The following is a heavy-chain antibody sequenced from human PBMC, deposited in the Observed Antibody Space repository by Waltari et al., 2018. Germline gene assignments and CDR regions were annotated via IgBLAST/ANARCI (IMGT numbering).Heavy chain of an antibody. CDR3: ARGWEPGRGYFDF. CDR2: LYSSGST. CDR1: GGSVSNYY. J-gene: IGHJ4*02. V-gene: IGHV4-4*07. D-gene: IGHD1-26*01. Sequence: QVQLQESGPGLVKPSETLSLTCAVSGGSVSNYYWRWNRQPAGKGLEWIGRLYSSGSTNVNSSLKSRVTMSVDTSKNQFSLKLTSVTAADTAVYFCARGWEPGRGYFDFWGQGILVTVSS.